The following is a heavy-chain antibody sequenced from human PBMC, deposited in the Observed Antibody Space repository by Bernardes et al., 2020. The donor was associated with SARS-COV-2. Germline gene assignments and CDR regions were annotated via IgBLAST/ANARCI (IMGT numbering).Heavy chain of an antibody. V-gene: IGHV4-34*01. Sequence: SETLSLTCAVSGGSFSGYYWSWIRQPPGKGPEWIGEINHSGSTNYNPSPKSRVNISVDTSKNQFSLRLTSVTAADTAVYYCAICAGIASRYYYYYMVVLGKQTTVTISS. J-gene: IGHJ6*03. CDR2: INHSGST. CDR1: GGSFSGYY. CDR3: AICAGIASRYYYYYMVV. D-gene: IGHD6-6*01.